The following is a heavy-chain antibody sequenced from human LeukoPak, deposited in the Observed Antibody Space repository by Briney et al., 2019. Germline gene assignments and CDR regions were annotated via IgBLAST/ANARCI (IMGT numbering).Heavy chain of an antibody. CDR2: INPNSGGT. Sequence: VASVTVSCTASGYTFTGYYMYWVRQAPGQGLKLVGWINPNSGGTNYAQKFQGRVTMTRDTSISTAYMGLSRLRSDDTAVYYCARVWVGYCSSTSCLPGGFDYWGQGTLVTVSS. D-gene: IGHD2-2*01. CDR3: ARVWVGYCSSTSCLPGGFDY. CDR1: GYTFTGYY. J-gene: IGHJ4*02. V-gene: IGHV1-2*02.